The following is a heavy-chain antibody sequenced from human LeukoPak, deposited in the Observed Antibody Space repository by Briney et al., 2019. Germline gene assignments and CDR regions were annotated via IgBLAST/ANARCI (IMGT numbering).Heavy chain of an antibody. CDR2: INHSGST. V-gene: IGHV4-34*01. J-gene: IGHJ5*02. CDR3: ARGTRTFDP. D-gene: IGHD1-14*01. CDR1: GGPFSGYY. Sequence: SETLSLTCAVYGGPFSGYYWSWIRQPPGKGLEWIGEINHSGSTNYNPSLKSRVTISVDTSKNQFSLKLSSVTAADTAVYYCARGTRTFDPWGQGTLVTVSS.